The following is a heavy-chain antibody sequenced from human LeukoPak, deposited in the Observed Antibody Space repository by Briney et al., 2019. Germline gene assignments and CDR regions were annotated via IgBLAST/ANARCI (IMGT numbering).Heavy chain of an antibody. CDR3: ATDGYSGWYFDY. J-gene: IGHJ4*02. V-gene: IGHV1-24*01. D-gene: IGHD6-19*01. CDR1: GYTLTELS. CDR2: FDPEDGET. Sequence: ASVKVSCKVSGYTLTELSMHWVRQAPGKGLEWMGGFDPEDGETIYAQKFQGRVTMTEDTSTDTAYMELSSLRSEDTAVYYCATDGYSGWYFDYWGQGTLVTVSS.